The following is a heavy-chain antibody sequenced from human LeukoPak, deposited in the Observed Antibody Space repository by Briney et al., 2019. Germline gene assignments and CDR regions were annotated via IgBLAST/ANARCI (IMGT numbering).Heavy chain of an antibody. Sequence: PSETLSLTCTVSGGSISSYYWSWIRQPPGKGLEWIGYIYYSGSTNYNPSLKSRVTISVDTSKNQFSLKLSSVTAADTAVYYCARLGAFRIAPTAYYYGMDVWGQGTTVTVSS. CDR2: IYYSGST. J-gene: IGHJ6*02. V-gene: IGHV4-59*08. D-gene: IGHD2-15*01. CDR1: GGSISSYY. CDR3: ARLGAFRIAPTAYYYGMDV.